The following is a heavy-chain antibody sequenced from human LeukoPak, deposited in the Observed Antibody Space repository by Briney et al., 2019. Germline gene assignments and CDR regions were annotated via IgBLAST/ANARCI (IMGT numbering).Heavy chain of an antibody. Sequence: PGGSLRLSCEASGYTFSNYNMNWVRQAPGKGPEWVSSMSSSSSHKYYADSVKGRFTISRDNAKNSLFLQMNSLRAEDTAVYYCGRDLFGSSSLSYYGMDVWGQGTTVTVSS. CDR1: GYTFSNYN. J-gene: IGHJ6*02. D-gene: IGHD6-13*01. CDR2: MSSSSSHK. V-gene: IGHV3-21*01. CDR3: GRDLFGSSSLSYYGMDV.